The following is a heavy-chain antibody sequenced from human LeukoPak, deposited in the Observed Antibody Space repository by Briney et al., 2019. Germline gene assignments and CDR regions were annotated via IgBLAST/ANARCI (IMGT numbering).Heavy chain of an antibody. CDR2: ISGSGTIT. V-gene: IGHV3-23*01. D-gene: IGHD3-10*01. CDR1: GFTFSSYA. Sequence: GGSLRLSCAASGFTFSSYAMSWVRQAPGKGLQWVSTISGSGTITYYADSVKGRFTISRDNSKNSLYLQMNSLRAEDTAVYYCARPERDGSGSSNEWEYFQHWGQGTLVTVSS. J-gene: IGHJ1*01. CDR3: ARPERDGSGSSNEWEYFQH.